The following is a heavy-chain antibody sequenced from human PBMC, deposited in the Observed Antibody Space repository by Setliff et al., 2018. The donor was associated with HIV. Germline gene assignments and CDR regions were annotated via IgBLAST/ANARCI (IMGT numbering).Heavy chain of an antibody. CDR1: GGSISSGY. V-gene: IGHV4-59*12. J-gene: IGHJ3*02. Sequence: SETLSLTCTVSGGSISSGYWSWIRQPPGKGLEWIGYVNHSGSTNYNPSLKSRLTISVDTSKNHFSLKLSSVTAADTAVYYCARAFCSSASCYGGGDAFDIWGQGTMVTVSS. D-gene: IGHD2-2*01. CDR3: ARAFCSSASCYGGGDAFDI. CDR2: VNHSGST.